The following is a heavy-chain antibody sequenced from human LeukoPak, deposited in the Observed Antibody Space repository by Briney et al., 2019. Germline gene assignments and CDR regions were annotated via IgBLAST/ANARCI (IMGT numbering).Heavy chain of an antibody. V-gene: IGHV6-1*01. Sequence: SQTLSLTCAISGESVSSNNAAWTWIRRSPSRGLEWLGRTYYRSKWFNDYAVSVKSRITINPDTSKNQFFLQLNSVTPEDTAVYYCAREYPGGYLIYWGQGTLVTVSS. CDR1: GESVSSNNAA. CDR3: AREYPGGYLIY. J-gene: IGHJ4*02. CDR2: TYYRSKWFN. D-gene: IGHD3-10*01.